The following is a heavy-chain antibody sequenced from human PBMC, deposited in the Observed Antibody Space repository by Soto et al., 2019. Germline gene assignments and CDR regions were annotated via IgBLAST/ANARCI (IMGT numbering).Heavy chain of an antibody. D-gene: IGHD1-26*01. V-gene: IGHV4-34*01. J-gene: IGHJ6*02. CDR3: AREREDRLYYYYYGMDV. CDR1: GVSITSYH. CDR2: INHSGST. Sequence: PSETLSLTCSVSGVSITSYHWSWIRQSAGGGLEWIGEINHSGSTNYNPSLKSRVTISVDTSKNQFSLKLSSVTAADTAVYYCAREREDRLYYYYYGMDVWGQGTTVTVSS.